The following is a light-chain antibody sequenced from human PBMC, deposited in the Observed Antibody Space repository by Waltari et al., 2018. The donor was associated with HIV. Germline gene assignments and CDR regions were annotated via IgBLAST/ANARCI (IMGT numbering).Light chain of an antibody. Sequence: QSVLTQLPSVSAAPGQTVTITCSGTSSNIGNNYVSWYQHLPGTAPQLLIYDNKKRPSGIPDRFSASKSGTSATLDITGLQTGDEADYYCGTWDSGLSVVVFGEGTKLTVL. V-gene: IGLV1-51*01. CDR1: SSNIGNNY. CDR2: DNK. J-gene: IGLJ2*01. CDR3: GTWDSGLSVVV.